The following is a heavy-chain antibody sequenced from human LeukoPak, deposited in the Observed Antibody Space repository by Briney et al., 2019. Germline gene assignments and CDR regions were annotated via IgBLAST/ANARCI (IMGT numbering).Heavy chain of an antibody. D-gene: IGHD3-10*01. J-gene: IGHJ4*02. CDR3: ASRPYYGSGSNNY. CDR1: EFSVGSNY. Sequence: GGSLRLSCAASEFSVGSNYMTWVRQAPGKGLEWVSLIYSGGSTYYADSVKGRFTISRDNSKNTLYLQMNSLRAEDTAVYYCASRPYYGSGSNNYWGQGTLVTVSS. CDR2: IYSGGST. V-gene: IGHV3-66*01.